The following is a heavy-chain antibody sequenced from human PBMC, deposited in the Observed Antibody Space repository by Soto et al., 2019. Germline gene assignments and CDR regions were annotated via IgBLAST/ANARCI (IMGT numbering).Heavy chain of an antibody. CDR1: GYTFTIYG. Sequence: QVQLVQSGAEVKKPGASVKVSCKTSGYTFTIYGVSWVRQAPGQGLEWMGWISGYNGNTNYAQKFQGRVTMTTDTSTTTAYMEMRSLRSDDTAVYYCARGDFGSSPDYWGQGTLVTVSS. V-gene: IGHV1-18*01. CDR3: ARGDFGSSPDY. CDR2: ISGYNGNT. D-gene: IGHD6-6*01. J-gene: IGHJ4*02.